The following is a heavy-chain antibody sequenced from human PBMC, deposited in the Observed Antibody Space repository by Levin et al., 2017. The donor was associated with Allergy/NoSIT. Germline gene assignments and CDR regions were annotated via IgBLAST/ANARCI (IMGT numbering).Heavy chain of an antibody. Sequence: GESLKISCAASGFTFSSYAMSWIRRAPGKGLEWVSAIYASADSIYYSDSVKGRFTISRDSSKNTLYLHMNSLRAEDTAVYYCARSSRGYGTFDYWGQGTLVTVSS. D-gene: IGHD5-12*01. V-gene: IGHV3-23*01. CDR3: ARSSRGYGTFDY. J-gene: IGHJ4*02. CDR1: GFTFSSYA. CDR2: IYASADSI.